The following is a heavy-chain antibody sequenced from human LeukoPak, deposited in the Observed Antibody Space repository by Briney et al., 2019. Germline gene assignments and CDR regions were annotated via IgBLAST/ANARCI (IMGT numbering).Heavy chain of an antibody. D-gene: IGHD3-10*01. CDR3: AREMRSPRGGFDY. Sequence: SETLSLTCTVSSGSINSTSYYWGWIRQPPGMGLEWIGSMYYSGSTYYNPSLKSRVTISVDTSKSQFSLKLSSVTAADTALYYCAREMRSPRGGFDYWDQGTLVTVSS. J-gene: IGHJ4*02. CDR1: SGSINSTSYY. V-gene: IGHV4-39*07. CDR2: MYYSGST.